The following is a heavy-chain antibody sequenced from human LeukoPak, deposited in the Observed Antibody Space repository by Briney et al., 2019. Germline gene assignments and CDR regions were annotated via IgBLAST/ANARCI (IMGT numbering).Heavy chain of an antibody. CDR2: IYPGDSDT. V-gene: IGHV5-51*01. D-gene: IGHD3-22*01. J-gene: IGHJ4*02. Sequence: GESLKISCKGSGYSFTSYWIGWVRQMPGKGLEWMGIIYPGDSDTRYSPSFQGQVTISADKSISTAYLQWSSLKASDTAMYYCARLHYDSSGYYYFFDYWGQGTLVAVSS. CDR3: ARLHYDSSGYYYFFDY. CDR1: GYSFTSYW.